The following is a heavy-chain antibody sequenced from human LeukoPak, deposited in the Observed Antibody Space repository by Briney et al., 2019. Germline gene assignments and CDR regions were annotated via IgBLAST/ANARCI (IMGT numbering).Heavy chain of an antibody. V-gene: IGHV3-48*02. CDR1: AFTFSDYS. D-gene: IGHD7-27*01. CDR3: AREDDSWGPNNLDR. Sequence: GGSLRLSCAASAFTFSDYSMNWVRQAPGKGLEWISYIDTSSSTIYADSVMGRFTISRDNAKESLYLQMNSLRDEDTAVYCCAREDDSWGPNNLDRWGQGTMVTVSS. CDR2: IDTSSST. J-gene: IGHJ3*01.